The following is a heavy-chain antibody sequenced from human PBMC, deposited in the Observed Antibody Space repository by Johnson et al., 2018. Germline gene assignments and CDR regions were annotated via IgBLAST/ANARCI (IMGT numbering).Heavy chain of an antibody. Sequence: VQLVQSGGGLVQPGGSLGPSCAASGFAFSSYVLHWVRRAPGKGPGWVSAIGTGGDTYYADSVMGRFPISRDNAKKALFLQMNSLRAEDTAVYYCGRDDLWIGYYYYSMDVWGKGTTVTVSS. J-gene: IGHJ6*03. CDR3: GRDDLWIGYYYYSMDV. CDR2: IGTGGDT. V-gene: IGHV3-47*02. D-gene: IGHD5-12*01. CDR1: GFAFSSYV.